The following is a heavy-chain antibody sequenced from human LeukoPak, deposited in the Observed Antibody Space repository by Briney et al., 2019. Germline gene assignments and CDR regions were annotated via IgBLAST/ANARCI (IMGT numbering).Heavy chain of an antibody. CDR3: ATNEGTGAALES. V-gene: IGHV3-21*01. CDR1: GFTFSSYT. Sequence: GGSLRLSCAASGFTFSSYTMNWVRQAPGKGLEWVSCINSNSRYIYYADSVKGRFTISSDNAKNSLYLQMNSLRAEDTAVYYCATNEGTGAALESWGQGTLVTVSS. D-gene: IGHD1-14*01. J-gene: IGHJ4*02. CDR2: INSNSRYI.